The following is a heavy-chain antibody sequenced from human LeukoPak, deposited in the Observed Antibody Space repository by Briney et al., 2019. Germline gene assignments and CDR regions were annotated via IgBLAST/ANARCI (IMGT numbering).Heavy chain of an antibody. CDR1: GGTFSTYG. Sequence: ASVKVSCKASGGTFSTYGISWVRQAPGQGLEWMGWISTYNGDVNYVQNLQGRVTMTTDTSTSTAYMELMSLRSDDTAVYYCLRDAQRPRLTPDYWGQGTLVTVSS. D-gene: IGHD6-25*01. J-gene: IGHJ4*02. V-gene: IGHV1-18*01. CDR2: ISTYNGDV. CDR3: LRDAQRPRLTPDY.